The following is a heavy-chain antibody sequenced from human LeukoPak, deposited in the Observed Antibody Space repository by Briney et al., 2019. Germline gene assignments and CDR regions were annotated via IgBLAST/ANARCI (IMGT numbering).Heavy chain of an antibody. CDR3: ARDRRYSNYGMDV. CDR1: GGSINSGAYF. Sequence: SETLSLTCIVSGGSINSGAYFWSWIRQHPGKGLEWIGYIYYSGSTYYNPSLKSRVTISVDTSKNQFSLKLSSVTAADTAVYYCARDRRYSNYGMDVWGQGTTVTVSS. D-gene: IGHD4-11*01. J-gene: IGHJ6*02. CDR2: IYYSGST. V-gene: IGHV4-31*03.